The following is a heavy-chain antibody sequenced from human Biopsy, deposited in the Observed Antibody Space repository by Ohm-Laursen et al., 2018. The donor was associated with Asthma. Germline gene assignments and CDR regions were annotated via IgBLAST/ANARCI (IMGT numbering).Heavy chain of an antibody. J-gene: IGHJ5*02. CDR3: ARLADCSGGACYSYGWFDP. CDR2: VSHTGST. D-gene: IGHD2-15*01. Sequence: TLSLTCPVSGGSIRSHDWTWIRLPPGKGLEYIGDVSHTGSTNYNPSLKSRVTMSLDTSKNQFSLRLTSVTPADTAVYYCARLADCSGGACYSYGWFDPWGQGTRVTVSS. V-gene: IGHV4-59*11. CDR1: GGSIRSHD.